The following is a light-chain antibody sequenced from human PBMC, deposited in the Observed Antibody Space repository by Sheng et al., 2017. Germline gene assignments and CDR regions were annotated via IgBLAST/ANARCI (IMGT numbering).Light chain of an antibody. J-gene: IGKJ2*03. CDR1: QSLLHTNGYHY. V-gene: IGKV2-28*01. Sequence: DIVMTQSPLSLPVTPGEAASISCRSSQSLLHTNGYHYLDWYVQKPGQPPRLLLYLGSTRAPGVPDRFSGSGSGADFTLKIGRVEADDVGFYYCMQAVQAPYSFGQGDQGWRSN. CDR2: LGS. CDR3: MQAVQAPYS.